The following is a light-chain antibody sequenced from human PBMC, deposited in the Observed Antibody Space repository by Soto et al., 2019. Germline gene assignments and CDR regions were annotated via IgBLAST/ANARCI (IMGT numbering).Light chain of an antibody. CDR3: QLSQQRSSWPPIA. J-gene: IGKJ5*01. Sequence: DIQMTQSPSSLSASVGDRVTITCQASQDISNYLNWYQQKPGKAPKLLIYDASNLETGVPSRFSGSGSGTDFTFTISSLQPEDIATYYCQLSQQRSSWPPIAFGQGTRLDLK. CDR2: DAS. V-gene: IGKV1-33*01. CDR1: QDISNY.